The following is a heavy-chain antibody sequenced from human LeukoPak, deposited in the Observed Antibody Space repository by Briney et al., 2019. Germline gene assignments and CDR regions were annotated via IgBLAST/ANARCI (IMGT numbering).Heavy chain of an antibody. CDR2: ISYDGSNK. D-gene: IGHD5-12*01. CDR3: AKDQVMVGIYSGYDYFDY. Sequence: GGSLRLSCAASGFTFSSYGMHWVRQAPGKGLEWVSVISYDGSNKYYADSVKGRFTISRDNSKNTLYLQMNSLRAEDTAVYYCAKDQVMVGIYSGYDYFDYWGQGTLVTVSS. CDR1: GFTFSSYG. V-gene: IGHV3-30*18. J-gene: IGHJ4*02.